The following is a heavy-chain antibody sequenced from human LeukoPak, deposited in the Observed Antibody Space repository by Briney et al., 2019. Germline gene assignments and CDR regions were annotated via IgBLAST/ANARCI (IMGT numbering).Heavy chain of an antibody. D-gene: IGHD2-15*01. Sequence: SVTVSRKASGGTFSSYAISWGRQAPGQGVEGMGGIIPIFGTANYAQKFQGRVTITADESTSTAYMELSSLRTEDTDVYYCARGRPQTYCSGGSCYSDAFDIWGQGRMVTVSS. J-gene: IGHJ3*02. CDR1: GGTFSSYA. CDR3: ARGRPQTYCSGGSCYSDAFDI. CDR2: IIPIFGTA. V-gene: IGHV1-69*01.